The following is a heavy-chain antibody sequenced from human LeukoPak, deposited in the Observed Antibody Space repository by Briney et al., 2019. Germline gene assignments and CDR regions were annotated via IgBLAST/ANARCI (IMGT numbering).Heavy chain of an antibody. Sequence: PGGSLRLSCAASGFTFSSYWMSWVRQAPGKGLEWVANIKQDGSEKYYVDSVKGRFTISRDNAKNSLYLQMNSLRAEDTAVYYCARDLNYYDSSGYLYYYYYGMDVWGQGTTVTVSS. CDR2: IKQDGSEK. V-gene: IGHV3-7*01. D-gene: IGHD3-22*01. J-gene: IGHJ6*02. CDR1: GFTFSSYW. CDR3: ARDLNYYDSSGYLYYYYYGMDV.